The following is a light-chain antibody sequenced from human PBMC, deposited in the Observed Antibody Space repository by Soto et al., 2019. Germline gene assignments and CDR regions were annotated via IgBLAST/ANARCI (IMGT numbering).Light chain of an antibody. Sequence: QSVLTQPASVSGSPGQSITISCTGTSSDVGGYNYVSWYQQHPGKAPKLMIYEVSNRPSGVSNRFSGSKSGNTASLTISGLQAEEEADYYCSSYTSSSTLDVFGTATKVTV. J-gene: IGLJ1*01. CDR3: SSYTSSSTLDV. CDR2: EVS. CDR1: SSDVGGYNY. V-gene: IGLV2-14*01.